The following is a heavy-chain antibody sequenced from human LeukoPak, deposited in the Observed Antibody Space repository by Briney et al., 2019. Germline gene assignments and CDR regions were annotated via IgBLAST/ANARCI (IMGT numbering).Heavy chain of an antibody. V-gene: IGHV1-2*02. CDR1: RYTLTDYY. CDR2: INPNSGAT. CDR3: ARVLSD. Sequence: ASVKVSCKASRYTLTDYYLHWVRQAPGQGLEWMGWINPNSGATNYAQKFQGRVTMTRDTSINTAYVWLSRLTSDDTAIYFCARVLSDWGQGTLVTVSS. J-gene: IGHJ4*02.